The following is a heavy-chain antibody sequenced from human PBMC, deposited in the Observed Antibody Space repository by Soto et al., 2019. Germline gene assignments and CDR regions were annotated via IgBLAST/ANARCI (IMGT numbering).Heavy chain of an antibody. CDR1: GGTFSPFG. D-gene: IGHD3-16*01. J-gene: IGHJ4*02. Sequence: RASVKVSCKTSGGTFSPFGISWVRQAPGQGLEWMGGIIPFFGTAEYSQKFEDRITITADESTNTVYMDLRSLTSEDTAIYYCARTAPMDAGDKYYYDFWGQGALVTVSS. CDR2: IIPFFGTA. V-gene: IGHV1-69*13. CDR3: ARTAPMDAGDKYYYDF.